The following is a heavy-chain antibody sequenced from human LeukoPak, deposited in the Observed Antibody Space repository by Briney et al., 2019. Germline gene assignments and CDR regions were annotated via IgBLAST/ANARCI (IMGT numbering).Heavy chain of an antibody. Sequence: SETLSLTCTVSSGSISSSSNFWGWIRQPPGKGLEWIGSISYSGSTYYNPSLKSRVTISVDTSKNQFSLKLSSVTAADTAVYYCARLTPYSGSPLGDYWGQGTLVTVSS. CDR3: ARLTPYSGSPLGDY. CDR1: SGSISSSSNF. V-gene: IGHV4-39*01. CDR2: ISYSGST. D-gene: IGHD1-26*01. J-gene: IGHJ4*02.